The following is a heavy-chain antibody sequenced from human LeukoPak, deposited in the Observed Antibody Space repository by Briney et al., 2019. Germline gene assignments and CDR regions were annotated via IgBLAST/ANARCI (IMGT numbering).Heavy chain of an antibody. CDR1: GFTFSSYA. CDR3: ARDLVN. CDR2: IWYDGSNK. D-gene: IGHD4-23*01. V-gene: IGHV3-33*08. J-gene: IGHJ4*02. Sequence: PGGSLRLSCAASGFTFSSYAMSWVSQAPGKGLEWVAVIWYDGSNKYYADSVKGRFTISRDSSKNTLYLQMNSLRAEDTAVYYCARDLVNWGQGTLVTVSS.